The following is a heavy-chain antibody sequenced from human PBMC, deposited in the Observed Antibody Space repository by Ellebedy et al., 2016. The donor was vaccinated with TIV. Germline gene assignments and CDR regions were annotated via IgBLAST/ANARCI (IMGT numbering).Heavy chain of an antibody. V-gene: IGHV3-7*01. CDR3: ARDQRGVPFDY. D-gene: IGHD2-8*01. CDR2: INQDGGRN. Sequence: GESLKISCAASGFTFSTYWMTWVRQAPGKGLEWVTNINQDGGRNYYVESVKGRFTISRDNAKNTLYLQMNSLRAEDTAVYYCARDQRGVPFDYWGQGTLVTVSS. CDR1: GFTFSTYW. J-gene: IGHJ4*02.